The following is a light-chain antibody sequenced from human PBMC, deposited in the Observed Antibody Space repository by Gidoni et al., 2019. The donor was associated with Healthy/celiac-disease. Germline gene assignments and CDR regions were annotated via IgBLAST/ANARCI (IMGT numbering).Light chain of an antibody. CDR2: AAS. V-gene: IGKV1-27*01. CDR3: QKYNSAPRGFT. Sequence: DIQMTQSPSSLSASVGDRVTITCRASQGISNYLAWYQQKPGKVPKLLIYAASTLQSGVPSRFSGSGSGTDFTLTISSLQPEDVATYYCQKYNSAPRGFTFGPXTKVDIK. J-gene: IGKJ3*01. CDR1: QGISNY.